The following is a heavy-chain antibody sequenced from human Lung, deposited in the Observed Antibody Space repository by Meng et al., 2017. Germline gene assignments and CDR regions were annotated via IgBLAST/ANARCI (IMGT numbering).Heavy chain of an antibody. D-gene: IGHD6-19*01. CDR1: GDCVSSNSAA. Sequence: QVNLQQSGPGLLKLSQTLQLTCAISGDCVSSNSAAWNWIRQSPSRGLGWLGRTYYRSKWYNGYAVSVRSRITINPDTSKNQFSLQLNSVTPEDTAVYYCARSQQWLDSWGQGTLVTVSS. V-gene: IGHV6-1*01. CDR2: TYYRSKWYN. CDR3: ARSQQWLDS. J-gene: IGHJ4*02.